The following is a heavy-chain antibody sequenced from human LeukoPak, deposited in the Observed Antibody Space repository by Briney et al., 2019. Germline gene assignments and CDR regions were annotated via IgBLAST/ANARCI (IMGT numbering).Heavy chain of an antibody. D-gene: IGHD6-19*01. Sequence: GGSLRLSCAASGFTFSSKGMHWVRQPPAKGREWGAFIRSDETIEYYAVSVKGRFTISRDNSKNTLYLQMNSLRAEDTAVYFCARILSSAWGELGYWGQGTLVTVSS. J-gene: IGHJ4*02. CDR1: GFTFSSKG. CDR2: IRSDETIE. V-gene: IGHV3-30*02. CDR3: ARILSSAWGELGY.